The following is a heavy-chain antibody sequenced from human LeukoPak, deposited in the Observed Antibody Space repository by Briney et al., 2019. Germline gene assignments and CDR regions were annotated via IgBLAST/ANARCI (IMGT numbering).Heavy chain of an antibody. Sequence: SVKVSCKASGGTFSSYAISWVRQAPGQGLEWMGGIIPIFGTANYAQKFQGRVTITTDESTSTAYMELSSLRSEDTAVYYCARGGTYDYDSSGYYSLGGLFDYWGQGTLVTVSS. CDR2: IIPIFGTA. D-gene: IGHD3-22*01. CDR1: GGTFSSYA. V-gene: IGHV1-69*05. CDR3: ARGGTYDYDSSGYYSLGGLFDY. J-gene: IGHJ4*02.